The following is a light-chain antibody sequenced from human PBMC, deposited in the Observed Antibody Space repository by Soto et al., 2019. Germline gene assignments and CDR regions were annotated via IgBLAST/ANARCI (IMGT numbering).Light chain of an antibody. V-gene: IGLV1-51*01. Sequence: QSVLTQPPSVSAAPGQKVTISCSGSSSNIGKNYVSWYQQVPGTAPKLLIYDNNKRPSGNPDRFSGSKSGTSATLGITGLQTGDEADYYCGTWDTSLSSDVLGTGTKLTVL. CDR3: GTWDTSLSSDV. J-gene: IGLJ1*01. CDR1: SSNIGKNY. CDR2: DNN.